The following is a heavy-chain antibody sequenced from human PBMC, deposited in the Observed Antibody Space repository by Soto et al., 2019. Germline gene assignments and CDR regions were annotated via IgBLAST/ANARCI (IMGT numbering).Heavy chain of an antibody. V-gene: IGHV4-59*08. D-gene: IGHD6-13*01. Sequence: PSETLSLTCTVSGGSISGYYWSWIRQPPGKGLEWIGYIHYSGSTDYNPSLKSRVTISVDTSNNQFSLRLSTVTAADTAVYYCARHRSSGWYELTDYWSQGTLVTVSS. CDR1: GGSISGYY. CDR2: IHYSGST. J-gene: IGHJ4*02. CDR3: ARHRSSGWYELTDY.